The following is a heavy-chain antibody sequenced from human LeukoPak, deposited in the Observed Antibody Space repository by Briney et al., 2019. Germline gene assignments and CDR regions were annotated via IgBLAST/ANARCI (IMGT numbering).Heavy chain of an antibody. V-gene: IGHV3-30*02. CDR3: AREENYGSGSYNWFDP. Sequence: GGSLRLSCKVSGFSLSDYGMHWVRQAPGKGLEWVAFIRYDGSNKHYGDFVKGRFIISRDNSENTVYLQMKSLSAEDTAVYYCAREENYGSGSYNWFDPWGQGTLVTVSS. CDR2: IRYDGSNK. D-gene: IGHD3-10*01. J-gene: IGHJ5*02. CDR1: GFSLSDYG.